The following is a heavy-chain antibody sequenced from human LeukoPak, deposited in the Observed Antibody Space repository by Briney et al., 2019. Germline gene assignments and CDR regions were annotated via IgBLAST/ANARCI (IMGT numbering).Heavy chain of an antibody. CDR1: GYTFNNYG. D-gene: IGHD3-22*01. CDR3: ARDRGMTYDSSGYSNGGDWFDP. Sequence: ASVKVSCKASGYTFNNYGISWVRQAPGQGLEWIGWISVYNGYTNYAHKLQGRVTLTTDTSTSTAYMELRSLRSDDTAVYYCARDRGMTYDSSGYSNGGDWFDPWGQGTLVTVSS. V-gene: IGHV1-18*01. J-gene: IGHJ5*02. CDR2: ISVYNGYT.